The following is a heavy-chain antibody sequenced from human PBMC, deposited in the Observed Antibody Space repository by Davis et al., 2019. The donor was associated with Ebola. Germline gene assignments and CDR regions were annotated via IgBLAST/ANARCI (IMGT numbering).Heavy chain of an antibody. J-gene: IGHJ4*02. D-gene: IGHD1-26*01. CDR3: ARDAVGANFDY. CDR2: IYSGGST. CDR1: GFTVSSNY. Sequence: GESLKISCAASGFTVSSNYMSWVRQAPGKGLEWVSVIYSGGSTYYADSVKGRFTISRDNSKNTLYLQMNSLRAEDTAVYYCARDAVGANFDYWGQGTLVTVSS. V-gene: IGHV3-66*01.